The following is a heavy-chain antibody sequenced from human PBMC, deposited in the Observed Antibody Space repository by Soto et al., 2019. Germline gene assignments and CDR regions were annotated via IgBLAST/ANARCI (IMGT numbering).Heavy chain of an antibody. Sequence: SLTLSLTCAISGDSVSTNDATWDCIRQSPSRGLEWLGRTYYRSKWYNDYAESVKGRITINPDTFNNQLSLHLNSVTPDDTAVYYCTRLIGNSWLDSWGQGTLVTVSS. CDR3: TRLIGNSWLDS. CDR2: TYYRSKWYN. CDR1: GDSVSTNDAT. D-gene: IGHD2-8*01. J-gene: IGHJ5*01. V-gene: IGHV6-1*01.